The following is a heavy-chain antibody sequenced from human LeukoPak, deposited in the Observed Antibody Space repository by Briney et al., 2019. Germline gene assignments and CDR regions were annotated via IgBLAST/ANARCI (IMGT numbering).Heavy chain of an antibody. CDR2: ISSSGSTI. Sequence: GGSLRLSCAASGFTFSSYEMNWVRQAPGKGLEWVSYISSSGSTIYYADSVKGRFTISRDNAKNSLYLQMNSLRAEDTAVYYCARKYYYDSSGYFDGDYWGQGTLVTVPS. J-gene: IGHJ4*02. CDR3: ARKYYYDSSGYFDGDY. CDR1: GFTFSSYE. V-gene: IGHV3-48*03. D-gene: IGHD3-22*01.